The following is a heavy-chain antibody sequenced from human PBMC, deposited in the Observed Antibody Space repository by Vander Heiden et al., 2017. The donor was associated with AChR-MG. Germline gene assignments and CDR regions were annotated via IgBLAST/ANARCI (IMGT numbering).Heavy chain of an antibody. Sequence: QLQLQESGPGLVKPSETLSLTCTVSGGSISSSSYYWGWIRQPPGKGLEWIGSIYYSGSTYYNPSLKSRVTISVDTSKNQFSLKLSSVTAADTAVYYCARRTYYYDSSGYRALTEDVWGKGTTVTVSS. CDR3: ARRTYYYDSSGYRALTEDV. CDR2: IYYSGST. J-gene: IGHJ6*04. CDR1: GGSISSSSYY. D-gene: IGHD3-22*01. V-gene: IGHV4-39*01.